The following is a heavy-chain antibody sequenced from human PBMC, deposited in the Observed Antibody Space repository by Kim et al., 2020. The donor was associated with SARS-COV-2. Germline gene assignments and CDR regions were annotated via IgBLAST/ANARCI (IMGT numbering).Heavy chain of an antibody. D-gene: IGHD6-13*01. CDR3: ARGVGIAAAGTATFDY. V-gene: IGHV4-34*13. Sequence: SLQSRVTISVDTSKNQFSLKLSSVTAADTAVYYCARGVGIAAAGTATFDYWGQGTLVTVSS. J-gene: IGHJ4*02.